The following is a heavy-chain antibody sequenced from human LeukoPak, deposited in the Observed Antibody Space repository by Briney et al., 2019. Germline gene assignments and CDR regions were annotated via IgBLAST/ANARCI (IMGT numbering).Heavy chain of an antibody. J-gene: IGHJ5*02. Sequence: ASVKVSCKASGYTFTGYYMHWVRQAPGQGLEWMGWINPNSGGTNYAQKFQGRVTMTRDTSTSTVYMELSSLRSEDTAVYYCARARPLYDSSGYYRGTWFDPWGQGTLVTVSS. CDR3: ARARPLYDSSGYYRGTWFDP. D-gene: IGHD3-22*01. CDR2: INPNSGGT. V-gene: IGHV1-2*02. CDR1: GYTFTGYY.